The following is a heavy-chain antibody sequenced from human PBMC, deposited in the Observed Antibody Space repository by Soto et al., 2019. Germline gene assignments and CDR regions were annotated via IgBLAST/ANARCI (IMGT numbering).Heavy chain of an antibody. CDR3: ARLRRDWGDAFDL. J-gene: IGHJ3*01. D-gene: IGHD3-16*01. CDR1: GGSFGSSA. CDR2: IIPVFDKS. V-gene: IGHV1-69*01. Sequence: QVQLVQSGADVKKPGSSVKVSCKTSGGSFGSSAISWVRQAPAQGLEWMGEIIPVFDKSNYAQNFQGRLTMTADELTGTVFMELSSLRSEDTAVYFCARLRRDWGDAFDLWGLGTFVTVSS.